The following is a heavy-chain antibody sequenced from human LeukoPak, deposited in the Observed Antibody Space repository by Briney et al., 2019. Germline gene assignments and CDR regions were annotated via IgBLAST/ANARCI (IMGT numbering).Heavy chain of an antibody. Sequence: SETLSLTCAVYGGSFSGYYWSWIRQPPGKGLEWIGEINHSGSTNYNPSLKSRVTISVDTSKNQFSLKLSSVTAADTAVYYCARGVHPPLIGYGSGSYYKNPTGGMDVWGQGTTVTVSS. V-gene: IGHV4-34*01. CDR3: ARGVHPPLIGYGSGSYYKNPTGGMDV. J-gene: IGHJ6*02. CDR2: INHSGST. CDR1: GGSFSGYY. D-gene: IGHD3-10*01.